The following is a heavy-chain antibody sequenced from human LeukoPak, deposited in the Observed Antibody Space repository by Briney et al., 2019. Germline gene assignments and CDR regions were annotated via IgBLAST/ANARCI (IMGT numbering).Heavy chain of an antibody. CDR2: IYDSGSI. J-gene: IGHJ6*02. D-gene: IGHD5-12*01. V-gene: IGHV4-59*02. CDR3: ARGGSGYDSFYYYGMDV. CDR1: GGSVSGSY. Sequence: SETLSLTCTVSGGSVSGSYWSWIRQPPGKGLEWIGYIYDSGSINYNPSLKSRVTISLDTSKNQFSLKLSSVTAADTAVYYCARGGSGYDSFYYYGMDVWGQGTTVTVSS.